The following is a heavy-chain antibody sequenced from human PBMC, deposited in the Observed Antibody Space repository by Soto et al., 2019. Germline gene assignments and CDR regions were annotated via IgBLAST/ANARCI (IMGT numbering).Heavy chain of an antibody. Sequence: SETLSLTCTVSGGSISSSSYYWGWIRQPPGKGLECVGSIYYSGSTFYNPSLKSRVTISVDTSKNQFSLKLSSVTAADTAVYYCARGSWFDPWGQGTLVTVSS. V-gene: IGHV4-39*07. CDR1: GGSISSSSYY. CDR2: IYYSGST. J-gene: IGHJ5*02. CDR3: ARGSWFDP.